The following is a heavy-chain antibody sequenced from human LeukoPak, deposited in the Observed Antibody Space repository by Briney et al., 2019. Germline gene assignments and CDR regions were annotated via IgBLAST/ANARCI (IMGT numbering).Heavy chain of an antibody. J-gene: IGHJ5*02. D-gene: IGHD3-16*01. CDR2: INPNSGGT. CDR3: AAYFMITFGGVIT. Sequence: ASVKVSCKASGYTFTGYYMHWVRQAPGQGLEWMGRINPNSGGTNYAQKFQGRVTMTRDTSISIAYMELSRLRSDDTAVYYCAAYFMITFGGVITWGQGTLVTVSS. V-gene: IGHV1-2*06. CDR1: GYTFTGYY.